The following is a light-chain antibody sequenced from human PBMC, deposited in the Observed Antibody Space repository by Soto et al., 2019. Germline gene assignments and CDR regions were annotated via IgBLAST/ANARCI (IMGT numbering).Light chain of an antibody. J-gene: IGLJ1*01. V-gene: IGLV2-18*02. CDR1: SSDVGSYNR. Sequence: QSALTQPPSVSGSPGQSVTISCTGTSSDVGSYNRVSWYQQPLGTAPKLMIYEVSNRPSGVPDRFSGSKSGNTASLTISGLQAEDEDDYYCSSYTSSNTYVFGTGTKLTVL. CDR2: EVS. CDR3: SSYTSSNTYV.